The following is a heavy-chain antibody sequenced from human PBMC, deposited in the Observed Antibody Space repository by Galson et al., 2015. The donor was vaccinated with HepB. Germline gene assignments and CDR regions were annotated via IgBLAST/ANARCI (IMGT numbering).Heavy chain of an antibody. Sequence: SVKVSCKASGYTFSTYSITWVRQARGQGLEWMGWISPYNGDTSYARKFQGRVTMTTETFTSTAYMELRSLRSDDTAVYYCARGARVAVVGGTPNNCFDPWGQGTLVTVSS. CDR1: GYTFSTYS. D-gene: IGHD2-15*01. CDR2: ISPYNGDT. J-gene: IGHJ5*02. V-gene: IGHV1-18*01. CDR3: ARGARVAVVGGTPNNCFDP.